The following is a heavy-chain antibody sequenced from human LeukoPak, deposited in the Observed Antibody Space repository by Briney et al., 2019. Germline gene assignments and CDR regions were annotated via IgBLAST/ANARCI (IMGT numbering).Heavy chain of an antibody. V-gene: IGHV5-51*01. Sequence: GESLKISCKGSGYSFTSYWIGWVRQMPGKGLEWMGIIYPGDSDPRYSPSFQGQVTISADKSISTAYLQWSSLKASDTAMYYCARISTTANYAFDIWGQGTMVTVSS. CDR2: IYPGDSDP. D-gene: IGHD1-1*01. CDR3: ARISTTANYAFDI. J-gene: IGHJ3*02. CDR1: GYSFTSYW.